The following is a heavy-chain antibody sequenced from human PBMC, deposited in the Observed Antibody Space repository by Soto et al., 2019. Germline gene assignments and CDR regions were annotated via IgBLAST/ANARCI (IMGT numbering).Heavy chain of an antibody. CDR2: ISGSGGST. CDR3: AKDAAQAQIVATIGSYYYYGMAV. D-gene: IGHD5-12*01. J-gene: IGHJ6*02. Sequence: PGGSLRLSCAASGFTFSSYAMSWVRQAPGKGLEWVSAISGSGGSTYYADSVKGRFTISRDNSKNTLYLQMNSLRAEDTAVYYCAKDAAQAQIVATIGSYYYYGMAVWGQGTTVTVSS. V-gene: IGHV3-23*01. CDR1: GFTFSSYA.